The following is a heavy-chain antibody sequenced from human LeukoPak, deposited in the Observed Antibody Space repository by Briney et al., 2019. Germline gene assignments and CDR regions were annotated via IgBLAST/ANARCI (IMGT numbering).Heavy chain of an antibody. CDR1: GFTFSSYW. CDR2: ISSSSSYI. V-gene: IGHV3-21*01. D-gene: IGHD6-6*01. J-gene: IGHJ4*02. Sequence: GGSLRLSCAASGFTFSSYWMNWVRQAPGKGLEWVSSISSSSSYIYYADSVKGRFTISRDNAKNSLYLQMNSLRAEDTAVYYCARDLVAARPYSDYWGQGTLVTVSS. CDR3: ARDLVAARPYSDY.